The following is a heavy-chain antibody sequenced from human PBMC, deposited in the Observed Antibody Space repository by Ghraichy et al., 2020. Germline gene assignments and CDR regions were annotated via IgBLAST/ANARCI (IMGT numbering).Heavy chain of an antibody. CDR2: VDYTGSS. CDR1: GGSISNSDFY. CDR3: ARRGPYYSGFDV. V-gene: IGHV4-39*01. Sequence: SETLPLTCTVSGGSISNSDFYWDWIRQSPGKELEWIGSVDYTGSSSYNPSLKSRLTLSIDTSKNQFSLKLNSVVVADTAVYYCARRGPYYSGFDVWGPCATATVSS. D-gene: IGHD3-10*01. J-gene: IGHJ6*02.